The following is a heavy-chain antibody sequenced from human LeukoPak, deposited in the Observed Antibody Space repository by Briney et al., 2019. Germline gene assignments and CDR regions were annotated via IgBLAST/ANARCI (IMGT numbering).Heavy chain of an antibody. V-gene: IGHV3-23*01. D-gene: IGHD3-10*01. CDR1: GFTFSTYA. CDR2: ISDSGGST. J-gene: IGHJ4*02. CDR3: ATNYKLHDY. Sequence: PGGSLRLSCAASGFTFSTYAMSWVRQAPGKGLEWVSVISDSGGSTYYADFVKGRFTISRDNSKNTLYLQMNSLRAEDTAVYYCATNYKLHDYSGQGTLATVSS.